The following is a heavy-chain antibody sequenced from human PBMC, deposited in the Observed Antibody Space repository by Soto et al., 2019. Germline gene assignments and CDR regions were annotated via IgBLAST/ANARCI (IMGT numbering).Heavy chain of an antibody. CDR3: AKAGGVYWYFDV. CDR1: GFSLREYA. D-gene: IGHD3-3*01. Sequence: GGSLRLSCAASGFSLREYAMSWVRQAPGRGLEWVSSISGSAISGRGGNTYYADSVRGRFTISRDTSRNTLFLHLSSVAAEDTAVYFCAKAGGVYWYFDVWGRGXLVTVSS. CDR2: ISGRGGNT. V-gene: IGHV3-23*01. J-gene: IGHJ2*01.